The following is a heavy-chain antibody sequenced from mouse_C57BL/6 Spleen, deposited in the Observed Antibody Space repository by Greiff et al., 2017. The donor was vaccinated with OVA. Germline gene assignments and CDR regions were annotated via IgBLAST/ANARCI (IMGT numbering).Heavy chain of an antibody. V-gene: IGHV1-82*01. CDR3: ARWGVTTHLYYYAMDY. Sequence: QVQLQQSGPELVKPGASVKISCKASGYAFSSSWMNWVKQRPGKGLEWIGRIYPGDGDTNYNGKFKGKATLTADKSSSTAYMQLSSLTSEDSEVYFCARWGVTTHLYYYAMDYWGQGTSVTVSS. CDR1: GYAFSSSW. D-gene: IGHD2-5*01. J-gene: IGHJ4*01. CDR2: IYPGDGDT.